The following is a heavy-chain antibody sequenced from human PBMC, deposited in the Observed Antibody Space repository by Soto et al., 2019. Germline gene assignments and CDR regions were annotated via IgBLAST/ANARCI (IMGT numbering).Heavy chain of an antibody. V-gene: IGHV3-23*01. CDR3: AKYPRITIFGVVRHYYYYKDV. D-gene: IGHD3-3*01. CDR2: ISGSGGST. J-gene: IGHJ6*03. CDR1: GFTVSSNY. Sequence: GGSLRLSCAASGFTVSSNYMSWVRQAPGKGLEWVSAISGSGGSTYYADSVKGRFTISRDNSKNTLYLQMNSLRAEDTAVYYCAKYPRITIFGVVRHYYYYKDVWGKGTTVTVSS.